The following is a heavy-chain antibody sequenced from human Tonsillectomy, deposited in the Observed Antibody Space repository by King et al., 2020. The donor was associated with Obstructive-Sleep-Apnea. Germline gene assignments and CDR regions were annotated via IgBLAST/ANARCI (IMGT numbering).Heavy chain of an antibody. CDR3: ARNFDFLSGYYIFDY. V-gene: IGHV3-7*03. Sequence: VQLVESGGGLVQPGGSLRLSCAASGFTFSSYWMSWVRQAPGKGLEWVANIKQDGSEKYYVDSVKGRFTISRDNAKNSLYLQMNSLRAEDTAVYYCARNFDFLSGYYIFDYWGQGTLVTVSS. D-gene: IGHD3-3*01. CDR1: GFTFSSYW. J-gene: IGHJ4*02. CDR2: IKQDGSEK.